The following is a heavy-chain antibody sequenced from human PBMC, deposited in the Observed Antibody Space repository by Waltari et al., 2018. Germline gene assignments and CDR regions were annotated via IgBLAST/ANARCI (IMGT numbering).Heavy chain of an antibody. CDR2: INPNSGGT. Sequence: QVQLVQSGAEVKKPGASVRVSCKASGFTLTAYYMHWVRQAPGQGLEWMGWINPNSGGTNSEQKFQGRVTMTRDTSINTAYMEVTSLRSDDTAIYYCARPRRAGGGSSFDSFDTWGQGTMVTVSS. D-gene: IGHD2-15*01. J-gene: IGHJ3*02. V-gene: IGHV1-2*02. CDR3: ARPRRAGGGSSFDSFDT. CDR1: GFTLTAYY.